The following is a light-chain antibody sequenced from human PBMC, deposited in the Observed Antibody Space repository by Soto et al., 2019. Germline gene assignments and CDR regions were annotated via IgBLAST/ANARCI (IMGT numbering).Light chain of an antibody. J-gene: IGKJ5*01. Sequence: ETVMTQSPATLSVYPGERATLSCRASQSVTGNLAWYQQKPGQAPRLLIYGASSRATGIPDRFSGSGSGTDFTLTINRLEPEDFAVYYCQQYGSSITFGQGTRLEIK. V-gene: IGKV3-20*01. CDR1: QSVTGN. CDR2: GAS. CDR3: QQYGSSIT.